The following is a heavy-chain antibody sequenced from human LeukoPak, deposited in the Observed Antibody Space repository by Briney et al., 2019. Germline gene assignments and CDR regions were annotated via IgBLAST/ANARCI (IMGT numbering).Heavy chain of an antibody. D-gene: IGHD2-15*01. CDR2: IKEDSTQE. CDR1: GFTFSSRW. V-gene: IGHV3-7*01. Sequence: GGSLRLSCTASGFTFSSRWMSWVRQAPGEGLEFVANIKEDSTQEYCMDAVKARYTISKDNAKNSLYLQMNSLRVDDTAIYYCARDSDGYDLWGQGTLVTVSS. CDR3: ARDSDGYDL. J-gene: IGHJ4*02.